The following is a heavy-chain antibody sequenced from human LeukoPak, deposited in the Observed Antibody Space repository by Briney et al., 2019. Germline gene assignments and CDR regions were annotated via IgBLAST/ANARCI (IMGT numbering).Heavy chain of an antibody. CDR2: INAGNGNT. J-gene: IGHJ4*02. CDR3: ARGAAVAGKHFDY. D-gene: IGHD6-19*01. CDR1: GYTFTSYA. V-gene: IGHV1-3*01. Sequence: ASVTVSFTASGYTFTSYAMHWVRQAPGQRLEWMGWINAGNGNTKYSQKFQGRVTITRDTSASTAYMELSSLRSEDTAVYYCARGAAVAGKHFDYWGQGTLVTVSS.